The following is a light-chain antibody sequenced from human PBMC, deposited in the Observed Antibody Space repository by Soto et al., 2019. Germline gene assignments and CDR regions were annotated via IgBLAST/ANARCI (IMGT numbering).Light chain of an antibody. CDR2: KAS. Sequence: DIQMTQSPSTLSASVGDRVTITCRASQSISSWLAWYQQKPGKAPNLLIYKASSLESGVPSRFSGSGSGTEFTLTISSLQPDDFATYFCQQYSGYPFTFGPGTKVDIK. CDR1: QSISSW. V-gene: IGKV1-5*03. CDR3: QQYSGYPFT. J-gene: IGKJ3*01.